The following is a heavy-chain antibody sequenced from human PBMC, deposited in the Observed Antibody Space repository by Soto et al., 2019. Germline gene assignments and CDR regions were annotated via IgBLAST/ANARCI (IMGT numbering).Heavy chain of an antibody. D-gene: IGHD3-16*01. CDR3: AREYVNXXXXXXXXLFDY. Sequence: LCGGSISSGGYYWSWIRQHPGKGLEWIGYIYYSGSTYYNPSLKSRVTISVYXXKNQXXXXXXXXXAADTAVYYCAREYVNXXXXXXXXLFDYWGQGTLVTVSS. CDR2: IYYSGST. V-gene: IGHV4-31*02. J-gene: IGHJ4*02. CDR1: GGSISSGGYY.